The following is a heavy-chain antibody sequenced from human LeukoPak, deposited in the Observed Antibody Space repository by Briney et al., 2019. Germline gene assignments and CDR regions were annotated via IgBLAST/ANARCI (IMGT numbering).Heavy chain of an antibody. Sequence: GGSLRLSCAASGFTFSNYWMTWVRQAPGKGLEWVANIKLDGSEKYYVDSVKGRFTISRDNAKNSVFLQMNSLRAEDTAVYYCARSLDYGGHCFFDYWGQGTLVTVSS. CDR3: ARSLDYGGHCFFDY. CDR2: IKLDGSEK. V-gene: IGHV3-7*01. J-gene: IGHJ4*02. CDR1: GFTFSNYW. D-gene: IGHD4-23*01.